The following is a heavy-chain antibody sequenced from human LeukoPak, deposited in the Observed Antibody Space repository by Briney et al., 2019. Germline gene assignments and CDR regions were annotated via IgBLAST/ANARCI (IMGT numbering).Heavy chain of an antibody. V-gene: IGHV3-23*01. CDR1: GFTFSSYA. J-gene: IGHJ4*02. Sequence: GGSLRLSCAASGFTFSSYAMSWVRQAPGKGLEWVSAISGSGGSTYYADSVKGRFTISRDNSKNTLFLQMNSLRAEDTAVFYCAKGGSSSPLYYSDYWGQGTLVTVSS. CDR2: ISGSGGST. CDR3: AKGGSSSPLYYSDY. D-gene: IGHD2-15*01.